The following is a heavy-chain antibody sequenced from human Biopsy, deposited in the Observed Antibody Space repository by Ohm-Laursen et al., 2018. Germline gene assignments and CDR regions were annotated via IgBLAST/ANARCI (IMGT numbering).Heavy chain of an antibody. J-gene: IGHJ3*02. CDR3: ARDRMVTIITLVRADTFDI. CDR1: GYTFTDYS. D-gene: IGHD3-10*01. CDR2: VNPNSGAT. V-gene: IGHV1-2*02. Sequence: SSVKVSCKASGYTFTDYSLHWVRQAPGQGLEWMGWVNPNSGATNYAQKFQGRVTMTSDTSISTAYIELRGLISDDTAVYFCARDRMVTIITLVRADTFDIWGQGTLVSVSS.